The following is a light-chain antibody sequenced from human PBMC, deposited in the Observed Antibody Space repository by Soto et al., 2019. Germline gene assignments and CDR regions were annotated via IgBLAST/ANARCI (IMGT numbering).Light chain of an antibody. V-gene: IGLV2-14*01. CDR3: SVWDDSLNGPV. CDR1: NSDVGGYNY. J-gene: IGLJ3*02. CDR2: EVS. Sequence: QSALTQPASVSGSPGQSITISCTGTNSDVGGYNYVSWYQQHPGKAPELMIYEVSHRPSGVSNRFSGSKSATSASLAISGLQSDDEADYFCSVWDDSLNGPVFGGGTKLTVL.